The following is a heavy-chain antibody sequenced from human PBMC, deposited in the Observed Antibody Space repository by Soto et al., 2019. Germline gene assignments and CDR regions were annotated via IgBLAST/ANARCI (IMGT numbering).Heavy chain of an antibody. J-gene: IGHJ6*03. CDR1: GFTFSSYG. V-gene: IGHV3-33*01. CDR3: ARDRGMVYAMSGYYYYYYMDV. Sequence: GGSLRLSCAASGFTFSSYGMHWVRQAPGKGLEWVAVIWYDGSNKYYADSVKGRFTISRDNSKNTLYLQMNSLRAEDTAVYYCARDRGMVYAMSGYYYYYYMDVWGKGTTVTVSS. CDR2: IWYDGSNK. D-gene: IGHD2-8*01.